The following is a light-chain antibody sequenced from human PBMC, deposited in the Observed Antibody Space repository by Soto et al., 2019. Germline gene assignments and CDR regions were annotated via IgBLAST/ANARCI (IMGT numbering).Light chain of an antibody. CDR3: SSDAGSNNFV. V-gene: IGLV2-8*01. CDR1: SSDVGGYNY. J-gene: IGLJ2*01. CDR2: DVS. Sequence: QSALTQPPSASGSPGQSVTISCTGTSSDVGGYNYVSWYQQPPGKAPKLIIYDVSKRPSVVPDRFSCSKAGNTASLTVSGLQAEDEADYYCSSDAGSNNFVFGGGTKLTVL.